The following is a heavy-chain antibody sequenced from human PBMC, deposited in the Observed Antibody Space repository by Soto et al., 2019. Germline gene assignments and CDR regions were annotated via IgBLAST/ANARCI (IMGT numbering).Heavy chain of an antibody. CDR1: GGSISSGGYS. D-gene: IGHD2-2*01. V-gene: IGHV4-30-2*01. J-gene: IGHJ5*02. Sequence: SETLSLTCAVSGGSISSGGYSWRWIRQPPGKGLEWIGYIYHSGSTYYNPSLKSRVTISVDRSKNQFSLKLSSVTAADTAVYYCARVPDRWGQGTLVTVSP. CDR2: IYHSGST. CDR3: ARVPDR.